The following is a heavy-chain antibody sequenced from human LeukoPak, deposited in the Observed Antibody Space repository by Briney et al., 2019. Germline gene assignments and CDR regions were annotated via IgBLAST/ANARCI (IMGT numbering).Heavy chain of an antibody. CDR1: GDSINSGDYC. D-gene: IGHD3-10*01. Sequence: SETLSLTCTLSGDSINSGDYCWNWFRQLPGKGLEWIGYIYFSGNTFYNPSLKSRVVISVDTSKNQFFLRLNSVAAADSGLYYCAGSEAPITPPPYGMGVWGQGTKVTVSS. V-gene: IGHV4-31*03. CDR3: AGSEAPITPPPYGMGV. CDR2: IYFSGNT. J-gene: IGHJ6*02.